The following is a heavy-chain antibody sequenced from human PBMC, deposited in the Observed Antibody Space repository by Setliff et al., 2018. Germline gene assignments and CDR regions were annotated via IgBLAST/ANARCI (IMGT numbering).Heavy chain of an antibody. V-gene: IGHV1-46*01. Sequence: ASVKVSCKTSGYSFTSHYMHWVRQAPGQGLEWMGVVNPGGLTSSSTQKFEGRVTMTRDTSTSTVYMELNSLTSDDTAVDYCAKDIVGYSSTWPKRDYFDSWGQGTLVTVSS. CDR1: GYSFTSHY. CDR3: AKDIVGYSSTWPKRDYFDS. CDR2: VNPGGLTS. D-gene: IGHD6-13*01. J-gene: IGHJ4*02.